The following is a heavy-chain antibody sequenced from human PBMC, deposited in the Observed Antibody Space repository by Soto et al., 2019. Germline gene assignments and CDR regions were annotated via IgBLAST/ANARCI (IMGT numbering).Heavy chain of an antibody. CDR3: ARASITIFGVVIGISEDWFDP. CDR1: GGSVSSGSYY. V-gene: IGHV4-61*01. J-gene: IGHJ5*02. CDR2: IYYSGST. D-gene: IGHD3-3*01. Sequence: SETLSLTCTVSGGSVSSGSYYWSWIRQPPGKGLEWIGYIYYSGSTNYNPSLKSRVTMSVDTSKNQFSLKLSSVTAADTAVYYCARASITIFGVVIGISEDWFDPWGQGTLVTVSS.